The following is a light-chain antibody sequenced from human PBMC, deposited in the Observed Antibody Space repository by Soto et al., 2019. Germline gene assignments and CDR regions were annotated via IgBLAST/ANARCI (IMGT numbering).Light chain of an antibody. Sequence: QSVLTQPAYVSGSPGQSITISCIGTSSDVGSYNLVSWYQQHPGKAPKLMIYEVNKRSSGVSNRFSGSKSGNTASLTISGLQAEDEADYYCCSYAGISTWVFGGGTQLTVL. CDR2: EVN. J-gene: IGLJ3*02. V-gene: IGLV2-23*02. CDR1: SSDVGSYNL. CDR3: CSYAGISTWV.